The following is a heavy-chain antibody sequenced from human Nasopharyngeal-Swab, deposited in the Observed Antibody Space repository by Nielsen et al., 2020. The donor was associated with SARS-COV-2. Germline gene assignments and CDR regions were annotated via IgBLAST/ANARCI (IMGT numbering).Heavy chain of an antibody. V-gene: IGHV1-46*01. CDR3: ARAPHYDYVWGSYRQSFNFDY. J-gene: IGHJ4*02. CDR1: GYSFTSYY. CDR2: INPSGGST. Sequence: ASVKVSCKASGYSFTSYYMHWVRQAPGQGLEWMGIINPSGGSTSYAQKFQGRVTMTTDTSTSTAYMELRSLRSDDTAVYYCARAPHYDYVWGSYRQSFNFDYWGQGTLVTVSS. D-gene: IGHD3-16*02.